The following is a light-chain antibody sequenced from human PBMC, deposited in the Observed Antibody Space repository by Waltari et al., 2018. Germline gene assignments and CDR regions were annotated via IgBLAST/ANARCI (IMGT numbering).Light chain of an antibody. V-gene: IGKV1-39*01. CDR3: QQTYSMPQT. CDR2: AAS. CDR1: QRIGSY. J-gene: IGKJ2*01. Sequence: DIQMTQSPSSLSASVGDRVTITCRASQRIGSYLNWYQQKPGKAPNLLIYAASSLQSGVPSRFSGSGSGTDFTLTISTLHPEDFATYYCQQTYSMPQTFGQGTKLEI.